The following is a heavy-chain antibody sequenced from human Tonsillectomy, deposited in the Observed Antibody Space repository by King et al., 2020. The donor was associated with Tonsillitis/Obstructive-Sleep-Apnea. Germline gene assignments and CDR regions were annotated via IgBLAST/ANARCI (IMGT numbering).Heavy chain of an antibody. CDR2: VFWDDDK. D-gene: IGHD5-12*01. J-gene: IGHJ3*01. CDR1: GFSLTSTGVG. CDR3: AHRISWLPGAFDV. V-gene: IGHV2-5*02. Sequence: ITLKESGPTLVKPTQTLTLTCTFSGFSLTSTGVGVGWIRQPPGKALEWLALVFWDDDKRYNPSLKNRVTITQDTSKNQVLLTLTDMAPVDTATYFCAHRISWLPGAFDVWGPGTLVTVSA.